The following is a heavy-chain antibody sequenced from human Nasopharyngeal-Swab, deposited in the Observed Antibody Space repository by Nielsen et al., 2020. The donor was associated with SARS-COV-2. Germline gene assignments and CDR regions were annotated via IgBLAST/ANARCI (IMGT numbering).Heavy chain of an antibody. V-gene: IGHV1-8*01. CDR3: ARVLTVRDYYYYYMDV. D-gene: IGHD4/OR15-4a*01. CDR2: MNPNSGNT. J-gene: IGHJ6*03. Sequence: WAGQAPGPGFEWMGWMNPNSGNTGYAQKFQGRVTMTRNTSISTAYMELSSLRSEDTAVYYCARVLTVRDYYYYYMDVWGKGTTVTVSS.